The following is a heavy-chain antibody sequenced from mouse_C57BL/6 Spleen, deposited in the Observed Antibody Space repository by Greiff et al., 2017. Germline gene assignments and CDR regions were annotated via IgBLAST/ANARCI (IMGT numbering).Heavy chain of an antibody. CDR3: TRRAVSHWYFDG. V-gene: IGHV1-15*01. CDR1: GYTFTDYE. CDR2: IDPETGGT. Sequence: VKLVESGAELVRPGASVTLSCKASGYTFTDYEMHWVKQTPVHGLEWIGAIDPETGGTAYNQKFKGKAILTADKSSSTAYMELRSLTSEDSAVYYCTRRAVSHWYFDGWGTGTTVTVSS. D-gene: IGHD1-1*01. J-gene: IGHJ1*03.